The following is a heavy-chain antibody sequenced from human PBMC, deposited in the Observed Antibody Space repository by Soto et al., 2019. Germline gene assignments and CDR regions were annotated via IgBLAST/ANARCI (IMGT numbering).Heavy chain of an antibody. J-gene: IGHJ4*02. D-gene: IGHD2-15*01. CDR2: IYYSGST. CDR3: ARVADCSGGRCYFSVDY. CDR1: GGSISSGDHY. Sequence: PSETLSLTCTVSGGSISSGDHYWSWIRHPPGKGLEWIGYIYYSGSTYYNPSLKSRVTISVDTSKNQFSLKLSSVTAADTAVYYCARVADCSGGRCYFSVDYWGQGTLVTVYS. V-gene: IGHV4-30-4*01.